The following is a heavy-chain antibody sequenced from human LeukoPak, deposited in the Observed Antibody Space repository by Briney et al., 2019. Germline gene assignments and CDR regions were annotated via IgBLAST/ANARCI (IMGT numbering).Heavy chain of an antibody. CDR3: ARDRRCSSTSCYYFDY. CDR1: GFTFSSYW. V-gene: IGHV3-7*04. D-gene: IGHD2-2*01. J-gene: IGHJ4*02. CDR2: IKQDGSEK. Sequence: GGSLRLSCAASGFTFSSYWMTWVRQAPGKGLEWVANIKQDGSEKYYVDSVKGRFTISRDNAKNSLYLQMNSLRAEDTAVYYCARDRRCSSTSCYYFDYWGQGNLVTVSS.